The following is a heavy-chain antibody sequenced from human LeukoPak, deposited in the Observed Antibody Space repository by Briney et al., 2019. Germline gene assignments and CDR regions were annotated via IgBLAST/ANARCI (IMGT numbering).Heavy chain of an antibody. CDR3: ARGGTVTTVHL. D-gene: IGHD4-17*01. CDR1: GGSVSGYY. J-gene: IGHJ5*02. V-gene: IGHV4-59*08. CDR2: MYYSGSSGTT. Sequence: KPSETLSLTCTVSGGSVSGYYWSWIRQPPGEGLECIGYMYYSGSSGTTNYQPSLNSRVNISVDTSKNQFSLTLSSVTAADTAFYYCARGGTVTTVHLWGQGTLVTVSS.